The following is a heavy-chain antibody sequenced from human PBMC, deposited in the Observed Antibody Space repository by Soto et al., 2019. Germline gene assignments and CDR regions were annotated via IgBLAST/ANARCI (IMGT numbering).Heavy chain of an antibody. V-gene: IGHV3-48*03. J-gene: IGHJ6*02. CDR2: ISSSGSTI. Sequence: GGSLRLSCAASGFTFSSYEMNWVRQAPGKGLEWVSYISSSGSTIYYADSVKGRFTISRDNAKNSLYLQMNSLRAEDTAVYYCSGVGYSSGWYALDVWGQGTTVTVSS. D-gene: IGHD6-19*01. CDR3: SGVGYSSGWYALDV. CDR1: GFTFSSYE.